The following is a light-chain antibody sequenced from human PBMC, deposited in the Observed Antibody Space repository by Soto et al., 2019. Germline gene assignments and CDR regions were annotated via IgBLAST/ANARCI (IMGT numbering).Light chain of an antibody. CDR1: QSVSSSY. CDR3: QQYGSSSWT. V-gene: IGKV3-20*01. J-gene: IGKJ1*01. CDR2: GAS. Sequence: EIALTQSPGTLPLSPGERATLSCRASQSVSSSYLAWYQHKPGQAPRLLIYGASSRATGIPDRFSGSGSGTDFTLTISRLEPEDFAVYYCQQYGSSSWTFGQGTKVDIK.